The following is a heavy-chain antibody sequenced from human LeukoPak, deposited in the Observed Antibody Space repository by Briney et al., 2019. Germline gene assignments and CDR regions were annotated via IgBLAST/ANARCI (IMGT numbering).Heavy chain of an antibody. CDR1: GYTFTSYA. CDR3: AGGHYSSWYYWSDP. CDR2: INTNTGNP. Sequence: ASVKVSCKASGYTFTSYAMNWVRQAPGQGLEWMGWINTNTGNPTYAQGFTGRFVFSLDTSVSTAYLQISSLKAEDTAVYYCAGGHYSSWYYWSDPWGQGTLVTVSS. D-gene: IGHD6-13*01. J-gene: IGHJ5*02. V-gene: IGHV7-4-1*02.